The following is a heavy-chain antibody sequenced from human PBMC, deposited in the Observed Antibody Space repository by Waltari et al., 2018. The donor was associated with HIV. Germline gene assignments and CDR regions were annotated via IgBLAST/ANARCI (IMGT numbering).Heavy chain of an antibody. Sequence: QVQLVESGGGVVQPGKSLRLSCAASGFTLSSHALHGVRQAPGKGLEWVAVIWHDANNQYYADSVQGRFTISRDNSKNTLYLQMNSLRAEDTALYYCARDSPAFSRGTEELDYWGQGTLVTVSS. D-gene: IGHD2-2*01. CDR3: ARDSPAFSRGTEELDY. V-gene: IGHV3-33*01. J-gene: IGHJ4*02. CDR2: IWHDANNQ. CDR1: GFTLSSHA.